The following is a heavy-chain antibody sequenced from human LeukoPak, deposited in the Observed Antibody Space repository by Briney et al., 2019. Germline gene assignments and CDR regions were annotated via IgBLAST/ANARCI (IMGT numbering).Heavy chain of an antibody. J-gene: IGHJ4*02. D-gene: IGHD4-17*01. CDR3: AKDYGDYAPYFDY. CDR1: GFTFSSYW. V-gene: IGHV3-7*04. CDR2: IKQDGSEK. Sequence: GGSLRLSCAASGFTFSSYWMSWVRQAPGKGLEWVANIKQDGSEKYYVDSVKGRFTISRDNAKNSLYLQMNSLRAEDTAVYYCAKDYGDYAPYFDYWGQGTLVTVSS.